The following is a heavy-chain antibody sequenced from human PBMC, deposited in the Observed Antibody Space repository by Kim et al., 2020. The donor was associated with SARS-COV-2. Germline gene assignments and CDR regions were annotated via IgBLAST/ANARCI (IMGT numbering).Heavy chain of an antibody. Sequence: GGSLRLSCAASGFTFSSYWMHWVRQAPGKGLVWVSRINSDGSSTSYADSVKGRFTISRDNAKNTLYLQMNSLRAEDTAVYYCAREGEEGIQLWLLRDYYYGMDVWGQGTTVTVSS. CDR1: GFTFSSYW. J-gene: IGHJ6*02. CDR3: AREGEEGIQLWLLRDYYYGMDV. CDR2: INSDGSST. D-gene: IGHD5-18*01. V-gene: IGHV3-74*01.